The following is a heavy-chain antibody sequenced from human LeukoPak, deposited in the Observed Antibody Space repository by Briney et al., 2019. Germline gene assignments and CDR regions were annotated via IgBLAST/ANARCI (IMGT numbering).Heavy chain of an antibody. CDR2: ISYDGSNK. CDR1: GFTFSSYA. Sequence: GGSLRLSCAASGFTFSSYAMHWVRQAPGKGLEWVAVISYDGSNKYYADSVKGRFTISRDNSKNTLYLQMNSLRAEDTAVYYCARGSSYNIPEDYWGQGTLVTVS. J-gene: IGHJ4*02. CDR3: ARGSSYNIPEDY. V-gene: IGHV3-30*04. D-gene: IGHD1-14*01.